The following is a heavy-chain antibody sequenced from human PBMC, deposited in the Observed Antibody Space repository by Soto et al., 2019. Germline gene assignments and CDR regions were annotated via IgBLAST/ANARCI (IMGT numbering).Heavy chain of an antibody. Sequence: TSETLSLTCAVSGGSISSSNWWSWVRQPPGKGLEWIGEIYHSGSTNYNPSLKSRVTISVDKSKNQFSLKLSSVTAADTAVYYCARSPYYDYYYYYGMDVWGQGTTVTVS. CDR3: ARSPYYDYYYYYGMDV. CDR2: IYHSGST. J-gene: IGHJ6*02. CDR1: GGSISSSNW. D-gene: IGHD3-10*01. V-gene: IGHV4-4*02.